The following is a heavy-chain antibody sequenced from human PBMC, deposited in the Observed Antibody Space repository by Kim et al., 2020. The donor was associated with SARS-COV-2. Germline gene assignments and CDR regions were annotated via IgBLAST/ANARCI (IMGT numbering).Heavy chain of an antibody. Sequence: GGSLRLSCAASGFIFSNYRIHWVRRAPGKGLEWVAFISNDGTKKYYTDSVRGRFTISRDNIKNGVFLQMNSLRTADTAIYYCAKDYLGASSTFDSWGQGTLVTVSS. D-gene: IGHD3-10*01. CDR1: GFIFSNYR. J-gene: IGHJ4*02. CDR2: ISNDGTKK. V-gene: IGHV3-30*18. CDR3: AKDYLGASSTFDS.